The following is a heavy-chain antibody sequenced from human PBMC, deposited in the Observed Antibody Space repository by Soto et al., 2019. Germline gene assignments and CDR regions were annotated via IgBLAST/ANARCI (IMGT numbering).Heavy chain of an antibody. CDR2: IIPILGIA. CDR1: GGTFSSYS. V-gene: IGHV1-69*02. CDR3: ARGAAGIAVAGPSYYFDY. D-gene: IGHD6-19*01. Sequence: QVQLVQSGAEVKKPGSSVKVSCKASGGTFSSYSISWVRQAPGQGLEWMGRIIPILGIANYAQKLQGRVTITADKSTSTAYMELSSLRSEDTAVYYCARGAAGIAVAGPSYYFDYWGKGTLVTVSS. J-gene: IGHJ4*02.